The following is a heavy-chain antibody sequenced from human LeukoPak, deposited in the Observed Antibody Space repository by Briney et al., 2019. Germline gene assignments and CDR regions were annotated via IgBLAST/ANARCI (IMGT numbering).Heavy chain of an antibody. V-gene: IGHV5-51*01. CDR1: GYSFTSYW. CDR3: ARRSDYCSGGSCYPDY. D-gene: IGHD2-15*01. J-gene: IGHJ4*02. CDR2: IYPGDSDT. Sequence: GESLKISCKGSGYSFTSYWISWVRQMPGKGLEWMGIIYPGDSDTRYSPSFQGQVTISADKSISTAYLQWSSLKASDTAMYYCARRSDYCSGGSCYPDYWGQGTLVTVSS.